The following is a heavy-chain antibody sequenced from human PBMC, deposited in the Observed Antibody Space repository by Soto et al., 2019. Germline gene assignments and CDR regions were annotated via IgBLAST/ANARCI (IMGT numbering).Heavy chain of an antibody. CDR3: AKRLGYCSSTSCYGAFDI. D-gene: IGHD2-2*01. CDR1: GVTFSSYA. Sequence: EVQLLESGGGLVQPGGSLRLSCAASGVTFSSYAMSWVRQAPGKGLEWVSAISGSGGSTYYADSVKGRFTISRDNSKNTLYLQMNSLRAEDTAVYYCAKRLGYCSSTSCYGAFDIWGQGTMVTVSS. V-gene: IGHV3-23*01. CDR2: ISGSGGST. J-gene: IGHJ3*02.